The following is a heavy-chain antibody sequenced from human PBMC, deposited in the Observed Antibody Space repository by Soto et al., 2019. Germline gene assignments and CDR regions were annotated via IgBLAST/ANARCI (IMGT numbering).Heavy chain of an antibody. J-gene: IGHJ6*02. CDR3: VAEGGYYDSSGDPGMDV. V-gene: IGHV3-74*01. CDR1: GFTFSSYW. D-gene: IGHD3-22*01. Sequence: GGSLRLSCAASGFTFSSYWMHWVRQAPGKGLVWVSRINSDGSSTSYADSVKGRFTISRDNAKNTLYLQMNSLRAEDTAVYYCVAEGGYYDSSGDPGMDVWGQGTTVTVSS. CDR2: INSDGSST.